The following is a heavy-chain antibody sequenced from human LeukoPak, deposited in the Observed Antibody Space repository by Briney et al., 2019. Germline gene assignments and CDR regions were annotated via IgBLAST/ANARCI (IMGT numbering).Heavy chain of an antibody. J-gene: IGHJ6*02. Sequence: PSQTLSLTCTVSGGSISSGGYSWSWIRQPPGKGLEWIGYIYHSGSTYYNPSLKSRVTISVDRSKNQFSLKLSSVTAADTAVYYCARDSIVVAPGHYYYYGMDVWGQGTTVTVSS. CDR2: IYHSGST. CDR3: ARDSIVVAPGHYYYYGMDV. V-gene: IGHV4-30-2*01. CDR1: GGSISSGGYS. D-gene: IGHD2-2*01.